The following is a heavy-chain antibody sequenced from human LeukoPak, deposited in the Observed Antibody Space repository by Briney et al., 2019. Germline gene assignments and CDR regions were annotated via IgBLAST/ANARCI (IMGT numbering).Heavy chain of an antibody. CDR2: IYYTGSS. V-gene: IGHV4-59*01. CDR3: ANVHTEYYYGSGSYYRGPGY. Sequence: SETLSLTCTASGGSISSSYWSWVRQPPGKGLEWIGYIYYTGSSNYNPSLKSRVILSLDTSKKQFSLKLTSLTPADTAVYYCANVHTEYYYGSGSYYRGPGYWGQGTLVTVSS. J-gene: IGHJ4*02. CDR1: GGSISSSY. D-gene: IGHD3-10*01.